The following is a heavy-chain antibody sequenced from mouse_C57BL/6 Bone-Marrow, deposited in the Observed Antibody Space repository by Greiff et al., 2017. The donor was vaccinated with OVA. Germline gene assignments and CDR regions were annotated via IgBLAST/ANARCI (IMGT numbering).Heavy chain of an antibody. V-gene: IGHV5-4*01. CDR1: GFTFSSYA. CDR2: ISDGGSYT. CDR3: ARNSPFDY. J-gene: IGHJ2*01. Sequence: EVQLVESGGGLVKPGGSLKLSCAASGFTFSSYAMSWVRQTPEKRLEWVATISDGGSYTYYPDNVKGRFTISRDNAKNNLYLQMSHLKSEDTAMYYCARNSPFDYWGQGTTLTVSS.